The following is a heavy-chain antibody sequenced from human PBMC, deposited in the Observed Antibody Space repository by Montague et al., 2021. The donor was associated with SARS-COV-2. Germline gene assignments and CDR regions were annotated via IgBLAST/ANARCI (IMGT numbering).Heavy chain of an antibody. CDR3: VRGGDYTDYGRVDY. J-gene: IGHJ4*02. CDR2: IYYSGDT. CDR1: GGSISTGSYY. Sequence: SETLSLTCSFSGGSISTGSYYWGWIRQPPRKGLEWIGSIYYSGDTYYNPSLKSRVTISVDTSKSQFSLRLSSVTAADTAVYYCVRGGDYTDYGRVDYWGQGTLSSSPQ. V-gene: IGHV4-39*01. D-gene: IGHD4-11*01.